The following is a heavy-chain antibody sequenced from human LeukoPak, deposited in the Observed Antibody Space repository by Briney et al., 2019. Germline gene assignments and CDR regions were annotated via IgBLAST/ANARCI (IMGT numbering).Heavy chain of an antibody. CDR3: ARAFNGYYFDF. V-gene: IGHV1-2*02. CDR2: INPSSGGA. Sequence: ASVKVSCKASGYTFIGHYIHWVLQAPGQGLEWMGWINPSSGGANYAQNFQDRVTMTRDTSISTAYMELSRLRSDDTAVYYCARAFNGYYFDFWGQGTLVTVSS. CDR1: GYTFIGHY. J-gene: IGHJ4*02.